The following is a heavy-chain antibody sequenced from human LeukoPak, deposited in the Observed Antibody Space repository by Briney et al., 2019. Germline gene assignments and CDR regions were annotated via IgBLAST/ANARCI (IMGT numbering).Heavy chain of an antibody. Sequence: GGSLRLSCAASGFTFSSYGMHWVRQAPGKGLEWVAFIRYDGSNKYYADSVKGRFTISRDNSKNTLYLQMNSLRAEDTAVYYCANPTGRFLEWPPPPADDAFDIWGQGTMVTVSS. J-gene: IGHJ3*02. CDR2: IRYDGSNK. V-gene: IGHV3-30*02. CDR3: ANPTGRFLEWPPPPADDAFDI. D-gene: IGHD3-3*01. CDR1: GFTFSSYG.